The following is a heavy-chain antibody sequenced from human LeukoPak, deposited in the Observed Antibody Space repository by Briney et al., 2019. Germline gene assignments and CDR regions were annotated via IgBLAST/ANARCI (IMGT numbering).Heavy chain of an antibody. Sequence: GASVKVSCKASAYRFTSYGINWVRQAPGQGLKWMGWISPYNGHTNYAQKFQGRVTMTTDTSTTTASMEVRSLRSDDTAVYYCARDGDGSSRYFHHWGRGTLVTVSS. J-gene: IGHJ1*01. CDR2: ISPYNGHT. V-gene: IGHV1-18*04. CDR1: AYRFTSYG. D-gene: IGHD6-6*01. CDR3: ARDGDGSSRYFHH.